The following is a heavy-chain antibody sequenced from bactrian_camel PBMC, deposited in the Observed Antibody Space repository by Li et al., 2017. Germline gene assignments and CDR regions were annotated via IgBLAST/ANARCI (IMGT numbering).Heavy chain of an antibody. CDR1: GHIDSSFC. J-gene: IGHJ6*01. Sequence: HVQLVESGGGSVQAGGSLTLSCTPSGHIDSSFCMGWFRQVPGGRREGVAGIESDGSTSYADSEKGRFTISKDNAKNTLYLQMNSLKPEDTAMYYCAAEAFVPDQKTYGGSWVAPCADLGYWGQGTQVTVS. V-gene: IGHV3S53*01. CDR3: AAEAFVPDQKTYGGSWVAPCADLGY. D-gene: IGHD6*01. CDR2: IESDGST.